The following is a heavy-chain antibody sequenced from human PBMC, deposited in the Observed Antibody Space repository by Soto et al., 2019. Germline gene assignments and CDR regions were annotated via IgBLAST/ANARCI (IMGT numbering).Heavy chain of an antibody. V-gene: IGHV3-23*01. CDR3: AKDLYYDSSGYYNPPFDY. D-gene: IGHD3-22*01. CDR1: GFTFSSYA. J-gene: IGHJ4*02. CDR2: ISGSGGST. Sequence: PGGSLRLSCAASGFTFSSYAMSWVRQAPGKGLEWVSAISGSGGSTYYADSVKGRFTISRDNSKNTLYLQMNSLRAEDTAVYYCAKDLYYDSSGYYNPPFDYWGQGTLVTVSS.